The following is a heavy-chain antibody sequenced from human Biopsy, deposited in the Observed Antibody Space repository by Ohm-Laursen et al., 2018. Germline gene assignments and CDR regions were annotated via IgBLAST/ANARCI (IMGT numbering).Heavy chain of an antibody. V-gene: IGHV4-34*08. CDR2: INQVGTT. J-gene: IGHJ4*02. CDR1: GKTFSDYQ. D-gene: IGHD2-15*01. Sequence: SETLSLTCAVFGKTFSDYQWSWIRQPPGKGLEWIGQINQVGTTNYNPSLKSRVSISADAFKYEFSLRLTSVTAADTAVYLCGNEVHGRDYWGLGAQVTVSS. CDR3: GNEVHGRDY.